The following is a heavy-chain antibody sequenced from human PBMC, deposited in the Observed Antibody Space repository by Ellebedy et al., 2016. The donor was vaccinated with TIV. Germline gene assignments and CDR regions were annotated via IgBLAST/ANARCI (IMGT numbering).Heavy chain of an antibody. J-gene: IGHJ4*02. V-gene: IGHV4-4*07. CDR3: VRDLRGSGSFAY. CDR1: GGSSSNYY. CDR2: IYSSGST. D-gene: IGHD3-10*01. Sequence: SETLSLXXTVSGGSSSNYYWNWIRQSAGKGLEWIGRIYSSGSTNYSPSLKSRVSMSIDMSKNQFSLKLSSVTAADTAVYYCVRDLRGSGSFAYWGQGTLVTVSS.